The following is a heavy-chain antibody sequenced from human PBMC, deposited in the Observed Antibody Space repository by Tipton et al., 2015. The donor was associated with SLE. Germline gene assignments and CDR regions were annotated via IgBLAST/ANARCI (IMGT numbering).Heavy chain of an antibody. CDR3: ARDLGSVTDISRWSSDGFEI. CDR1: GFIFDDYG. V-gene: IGHV3-20*04. J-gene: IGHJ3*02. Sequence: SLRLSCEASGFIFDDYGMSWVRQAPGKGLEWVSGIIWNGGNTAYGDSVKGRFTISRDNAKNSLYLQMNSLRAEDTAMYYCARDLGSVTDISRWSSDGFEIWGQGTMVTVSS. CDR2: IIWNGGNT. D-gene: IGHD6-13*01.